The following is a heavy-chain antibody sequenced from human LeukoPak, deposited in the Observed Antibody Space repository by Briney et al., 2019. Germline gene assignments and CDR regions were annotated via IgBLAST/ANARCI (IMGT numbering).Heavy chain of an antibody. CDR3: AKAGEGFGLDY. D-gene: IGHD3/OR15-3a*01. CDR2: ISSSGSTI. J-gene: IGHJ4*02. CDR1: GFTFSSYE. V-gene: IGHV3-48*03. Sequence: PGGSLRLSCAASGFTFSSYEMNWVRQAPGKGLEWVSYISSSGSTIYYADSVKGRFTISRDNAKNSLYLQMNSLRAEDTAIYYCAKAGEGFGLDYWGQGTLVTVSS.